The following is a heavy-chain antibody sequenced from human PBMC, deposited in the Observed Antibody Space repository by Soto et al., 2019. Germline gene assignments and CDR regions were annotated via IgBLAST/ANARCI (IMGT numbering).Heavy chain of an antibody. J-gene: IGHJ3*02. Sequence: PGGSLRLSCAASGFTFSSYAMSWVRQAPGKGLEWVSAISGSGGSTYYADSVKGRFTISRDNSKNTLYLQMNSLRAEDTAVYYCANSRLRLPAFDIWGQGTMVTVSS. CDR3: ANSRLRLPAFDI. CDR1: GFTFSSYA. V-gene: IGHV3-23*01. CDR2: ISGSGGST. D-gene: IGHD5-12*01.